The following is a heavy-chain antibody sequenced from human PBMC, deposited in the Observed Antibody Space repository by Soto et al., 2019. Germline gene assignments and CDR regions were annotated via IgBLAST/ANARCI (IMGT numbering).Heavy chain of an antibody. J-gene: IGHJ3*02. V-gene: IGHV3-23*01. D-gene: IGHD4-17*01. Sequence: SCAASGFTFSTYAMNWVRQVPGKGLEWVSAISGSGGSTYYADSVRGRFTISRDNSINTLYLQMSSLRTEDTAVYYCAHPRGYGVFDAFDIWGQGTMVTVSS. CDR1: GFTFSTYA. CDR2: ISGSGGST. CDR3: AHPRGYGVFDAFDI.